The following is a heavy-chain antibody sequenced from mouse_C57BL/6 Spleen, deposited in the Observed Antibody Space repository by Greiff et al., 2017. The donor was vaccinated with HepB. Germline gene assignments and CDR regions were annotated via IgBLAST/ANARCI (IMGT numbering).Heavy chain of an antibody. CDR3: ARGDYDYAYFDY. D-gene: IGHD2-4*01. CDR1: GYTFTSYG. J-gene: IGHJ2*01. V-gene: IGHV1-81*01. CDR2: IYPRSGNT. Sequence: QVQLQQSGAELARPGASVKLSCKASGYTFTSYGISWVKQRTGQGLEWIGEIYPRSGNTYYNEKFKGKATLTADKSSSTAYMELRSLTSEDSAVYFCARGDYDYAYFDYWGQGTTLTVSS.